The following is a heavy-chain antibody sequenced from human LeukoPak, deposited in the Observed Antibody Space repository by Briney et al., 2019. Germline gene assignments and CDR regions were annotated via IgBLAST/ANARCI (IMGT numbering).Heavy chain of an antibody. Sequence: SETLSLTCTVSGGSISSYYWSWIRQPPGKGLEWIGYIYYSGSTNYNPSLKSRVTISVDTSKNQFSLKLSSVTAADTAVYYCVSDDSSGYYGAFDIWGQGTMVTVSS. CDR2: IYYSGST. D-gene: IGHD3-22*01. V-gene: IGHV4-59*12. CDR3: VSDDSSGYYGAFDI. J-gene: IGHJ3*02. CDR1: GGSISSYY.